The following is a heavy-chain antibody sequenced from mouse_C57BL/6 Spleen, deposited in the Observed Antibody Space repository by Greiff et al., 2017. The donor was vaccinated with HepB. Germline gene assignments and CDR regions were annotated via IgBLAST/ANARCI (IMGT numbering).Heavy chain of an antibody. Sequence: VQLVESGEGLVKPGGSLKLSCAASGFTFSSYAMSWVRQTPEKRLEWVAYISSGGDYIYYADTVKGRFTISRDNARNTLYLQMSSLKSEDTAMYYCTRDSNYYYAMDYWGQGTSVTVSS. V-gene: IGHV5-9-1*02. J-gene: IGHJ4*01. D-gene: IGHD2-5*01. CDR3: TRDSNYYYAMDY. CDR2: ISSGGDYI. CDR1: GFTFSSYA.